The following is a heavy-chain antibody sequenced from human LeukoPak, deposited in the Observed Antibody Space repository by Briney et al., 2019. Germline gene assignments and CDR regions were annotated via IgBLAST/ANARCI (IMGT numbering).Heavy chain of an antibody. CDR1: GGTFSSYA. V-gene: IGHV1-69*05. CDR2: IIPIFGTA. CDR3: ARGGITIFGVVIKKRGDHYYYMDV. Sequence: SVKVSCKASGGTFSSYAISWVRQAPGQGLEWMGGIIPIFGTANYAQKFQGRVTITTDESTSTAYMELSSLRSEDTAVYYCARGGITIFGVVIKKRGDHYYYMDVWGKGTTVTVSS. J-gene: IGHJ6*03. D-gene: IGHD3-3*01.